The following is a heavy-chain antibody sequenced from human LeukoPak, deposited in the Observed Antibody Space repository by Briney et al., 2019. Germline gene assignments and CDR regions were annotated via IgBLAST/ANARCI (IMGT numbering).Heavy chain of an antibody. Sequence: GASVKVSCKASGYTXTDYYLHWVRQAPGQGLEWMGWINPNSGGTNSAQTFQGRVTMTRDTSITTAYLDLSRLRSDDTAVYYCARTGYNHYFDYWGQGTLVTVSS. CDR3: ARTGYNHYFDY. D-gene: IGHD5-24*01. V-gene: IGHV1-2*02. J-gene: IGHJ4*02. CDR2: INPNSGGT. CDR1: GYTXTDYY.